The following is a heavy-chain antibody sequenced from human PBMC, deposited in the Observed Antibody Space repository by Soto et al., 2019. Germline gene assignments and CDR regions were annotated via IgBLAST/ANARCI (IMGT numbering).Heavy chain of an antibody. J-gene: IGHJ6*03. CDR1: GGSFSGYY. D-gene: IGHD3-9*01. V-gene: IGHV4-34*01. CDR2: INHSGNT. CDR3: ASQGLPYFDWSPTPLYYMDV. Sequence: ASETLSLTCAVYGGSFSGYYWSWIRQPPGKGLEWIGEINHSGNTNYNPSLKSRVTISVDKSKNQFSLKLSSVPAADTAVYYCASQGLPYFDWSPTPLYYMDVWGKGTTVTVSS.